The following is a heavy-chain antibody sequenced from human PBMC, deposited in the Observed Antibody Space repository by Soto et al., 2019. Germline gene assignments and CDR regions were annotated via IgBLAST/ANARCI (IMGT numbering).Heavy chain of an antibody. Sequence: LSLTCAVSGGSITSGNSYSWAWIRQPPGRGLEWIGSISQTWATSYNPSLESRVSVSLDKSKNQFSLRLSSVTAADMAVYYCARAVSPYCGTWFDPWGQGNLFTVSS. V-gene: IGHV4-30-2*01. CDR1: GGSITSGNSYS. CDR3: ARAVSPYCGTWFDP. CDR2: ISQTWAT. J-gene: IGHJ5*02. D-gene: IGHD2-21*02.